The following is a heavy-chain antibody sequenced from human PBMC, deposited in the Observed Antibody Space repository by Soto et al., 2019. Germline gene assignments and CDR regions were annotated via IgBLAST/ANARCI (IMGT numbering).Heavy chain of an antibody. CDR3: ARGITMVRDTHRHGMDV. CDR1: GGTFSSYA. D-gene: IGHD3-10*01. Sequence: QVQLVQSGAEVKKPGSSVKVSCKASGGTFSSYAISWVRQAPGQGLEGVGGIIPIFGTANYAQKFQGRVTITADEFTSTAYMELSSLRSEDTAVYYCARGITMVRDTHRHGMDVWGQGTTVTVSS. V-gene: IGHV1-69*01. CDR2: IIPIFGTA. J-gene: IGHJ6*02.